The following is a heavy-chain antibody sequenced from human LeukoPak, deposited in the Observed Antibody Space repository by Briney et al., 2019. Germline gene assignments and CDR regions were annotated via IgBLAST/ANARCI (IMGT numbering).Heavy chain of an antibody. CDR1: GYTFTSYG. V-gene: IGHV1-18*01. CDR3: ARKGNYYGSGSHDY. Sequence: GASVKVSCKASGYTFTSYGISWVRQAPGQGLEWMGWISAYNGNTHYAQTLQGRVTMTTDTSTSTAYMELRSLRSDDTAVYYCARKGNYYGSGSHDYWGQGTLVTVSS. CDR2: ISAYNGNT. D-gene: IGHD3-10*01. J-gene: IGHJ4*02.